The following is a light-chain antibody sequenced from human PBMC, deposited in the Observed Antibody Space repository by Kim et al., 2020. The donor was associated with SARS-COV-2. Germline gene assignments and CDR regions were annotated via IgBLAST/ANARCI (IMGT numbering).Light chain of an antibody. J-gene: IGLJ1*01. CDR3: SSYAGTNNFYV. CDR2: DVN. V-gene: IGLV2-8*01. CDR1: SSDVGGYNF. Sequence: QSVPLSCTGTSSDVGGYNFVSWHQQHPGKAPKLIIYDVNKRPSGVPNRFSGSKSGNTASLTVSGLQAEDEADYYCSSYAGTNNFYVFGTGTKVTVL.